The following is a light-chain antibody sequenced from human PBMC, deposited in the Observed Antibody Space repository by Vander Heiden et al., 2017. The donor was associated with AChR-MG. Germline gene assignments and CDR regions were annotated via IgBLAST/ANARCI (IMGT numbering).Light chain of an antibody. Sequence: DIQLTQSPSTLSASMGDKVTITCRASQAISTYLAWYQQKPGKAPKLLIFKASNLQNGVPSRFSGSGYGTDFTLTITSLQPDDFATYYCQQDVNYPVTFGGGTTVEIK. CDR2: KAS. V-gene: IGKV1-5*03. J-gene: IGKJ4*01. CDR1: QAISTY. CDR3: QQDVNYPVT.